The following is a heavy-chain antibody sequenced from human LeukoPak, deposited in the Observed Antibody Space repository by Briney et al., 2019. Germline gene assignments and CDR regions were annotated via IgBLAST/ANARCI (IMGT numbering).Heavy chain of an antibody. V-gene: IGHV5-51*01. CDR2: IYPGDSDT. CDR1: GYNFDTYW. D-gene: IGHD3-10*01. CDR3: ARTETYYGSGSYFDAFDI. J-gene: IGHJ3*02. Sequence: GESLKISCQGSGYNFDTYWIAWVRQMAGKGLEWMGIIYPGDSDTRYSTSFQGQVTISANKTRSTAIPQWSSLKASDTAMYYCARTETYYGSGSYFDAFDIWGQGTMVTVSS.